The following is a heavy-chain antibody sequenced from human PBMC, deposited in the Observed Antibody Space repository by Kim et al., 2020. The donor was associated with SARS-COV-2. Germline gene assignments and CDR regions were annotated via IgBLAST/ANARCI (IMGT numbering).Heavy chain of an antibody. J-gene: IGHJ4*02. CDR2: IYYTGTT. CDR3: ARGGSWFYYFDS. Sequence: SETLSLTCTVSGGSISTYYWSWVRQPPGKGLEWFGYIYYTGTTKYNPSLKSRVTISVDTSKNQFSLKLTSVTAADTAVYYCARGGSWFYYFDSWGQGTQV. V-gene: IGHV4-59*01. D-gene: IGHD3-10*01. CDR1: GGSISTYY.